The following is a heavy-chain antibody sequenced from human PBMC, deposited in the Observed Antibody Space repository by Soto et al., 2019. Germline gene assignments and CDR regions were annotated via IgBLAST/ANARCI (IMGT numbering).Heavy chain of an antibody. Sequence: SQTLSLTCAISGDSVSSNSAAWNWIRQSPSRGLEWLGRTYYRSKWYNDYAVSVKSRITINPDTSKNQFSLQLDSVTPEDTAVYYCARNLFGELLYHKDAFDIWGQGTMVTVSS. D-gene: IGHD3-10*02. CDR3: ARNLFGELLYHKDAFDI. J-gene: IGHJ3*02. V-gene: IGHV6-1*01. CDR2: TYYRSKWYN. CDR1: GDSVSSNSAA.